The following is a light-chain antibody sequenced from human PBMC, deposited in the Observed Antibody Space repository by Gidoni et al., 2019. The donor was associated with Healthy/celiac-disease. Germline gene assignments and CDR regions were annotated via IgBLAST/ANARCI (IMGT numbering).Light chain of an antibody. Sequence: YELTQPPSVSVSPGQTASITCSGDKLGDKYACWYQQKPGQSPVLVIYQDSKRPSGIPERFSGSNSGNTATLTISGTQAMDEADYYCQAWDSSNVVFGGGTKLTVL. CDR1: KLGDKY. J-gene: IGLJ2*01. CDR2: QDS. V-gene: IGLV3-1*01. CDR3: QAWDSSNVV.